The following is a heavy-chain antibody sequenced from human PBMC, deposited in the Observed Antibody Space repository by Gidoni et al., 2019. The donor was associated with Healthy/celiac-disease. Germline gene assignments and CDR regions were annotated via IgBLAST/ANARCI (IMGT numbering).Heavy chain of an antibody. J-gene: IGHJ1*01. CDR1: GYSISSGYY. CDR3: ARDASLRWELHYFQH. V-gene: IGHV4-38-2*02. CDR2: IYDSGST. Sequence: QVQLQESGPGLVKPSETLSLTCAVSGYSISSGYYWGWIRQPPGKGLEWIGSIYDSGSTYYNPSLKSRVTISVDTSKNQFSLKLSSVTAADTAVYYCARDASLRWELHYFQHWGQGTLVTVSS. D-gene: IGHD1-26*01.